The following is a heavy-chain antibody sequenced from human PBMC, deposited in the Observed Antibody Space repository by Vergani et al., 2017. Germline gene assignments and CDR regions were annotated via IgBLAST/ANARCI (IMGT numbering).Heavy chain of an antibody. Sequence: QVQLQESGPGLVKPSQTLSLTCTVSGGSISSGSYYWSWIRQPAGKGLEWIGRIYTSGSTNYNPSLKSRVTISVDTSKNQFSLKLSSVTAADTAVYYCARGADYKGYMDVWGKGTTVTVSS. V-gene: IGHV4-61*02. D-gene: IGHD4-11*01. CDR1: GGSISSGSYY. CDR3: ARGADYKGYMDV. CDR2: IYTSGST. J-gene: IGHJ6*03.